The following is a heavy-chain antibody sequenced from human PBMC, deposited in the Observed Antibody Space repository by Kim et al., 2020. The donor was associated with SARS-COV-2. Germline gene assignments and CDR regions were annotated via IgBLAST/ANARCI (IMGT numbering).Heavy chain of an antibody. V-gene: IGHV3-48*02. J-gene: IGHJ4*02. CDR3: ARDHGYGGNSLSDY. Sequence: ADSGKGRFTTSRDNAKNSLYLQMNSLRDEDTAVYYCARDHGYGGNSLSDYWGQGTLGTVSS. D-gene: IGHD4-17*01.